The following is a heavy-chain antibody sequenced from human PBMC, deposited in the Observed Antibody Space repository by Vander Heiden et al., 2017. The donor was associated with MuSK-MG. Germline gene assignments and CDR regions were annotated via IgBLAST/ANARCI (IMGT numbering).Heavy chain of an antibody. J-gene: IGHJ5*02. D-gene: IGHD2-15*01. CDR1: GGSISTYY. V-gene: IGHV4-59*01. CDR2: IYYRGST. CDR3: ARVRTALGAAAWFDP. Sequence: QVQLQESGPGLVKPSETLSLTCTVSGGSISTYYWGWVRQPPGKGLEFIGYIYYRGSTNYNPSLKSRVTISVDTSKNQFSLKLSSVTAEDTAVYYCARVRTALGAAAWFDPWGQGTLVSVS.